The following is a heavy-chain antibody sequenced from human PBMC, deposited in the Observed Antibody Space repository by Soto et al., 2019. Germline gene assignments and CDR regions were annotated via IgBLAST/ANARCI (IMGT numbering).Heavy chain of an antibody. V-gene: IGHV4-59*01. D-gene: IGHD6-13*01. CDR2: ISYSGST. CDR1: GGSISSYY. J-gene: IGHJ6*02. CDR3: AREGVSSSWYYYYGLDV. Sequence: SETLSLTCTVSGGSISSYYWSWIRQPPGKGLKWIGYISYSGSTNYNPSLKSRVTISVDTSKNQFSLKLSSVTAADTAVYYCAREGVSSSWYYYYGLDVWGQGTTVTVSS.